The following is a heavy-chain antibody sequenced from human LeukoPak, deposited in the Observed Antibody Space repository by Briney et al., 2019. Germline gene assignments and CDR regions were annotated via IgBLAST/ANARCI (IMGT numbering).Heavy chain of an antibody. CDR2: ISYDGSND. CDR1: GFTFSSYS. V-gene: IGHV3-30*03. CDR3: ATNGPGIAVAGYVDY. J-gene: IGHJ4*02. Sequence: TGGSLRLSCVASGFTFSSYSMNWVRQAPGKGLEWVAVISYDGSNDYYADSVKGRFTISRDNPKNTLYLQMNSLRAEDTAVYYCATNGPGIAVAGYVDYWGQGTLVTVSS. D-gene: IGHD6-19*01.